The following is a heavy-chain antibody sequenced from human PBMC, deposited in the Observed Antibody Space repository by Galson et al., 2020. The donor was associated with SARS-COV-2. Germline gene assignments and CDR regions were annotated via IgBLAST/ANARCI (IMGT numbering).Heavy chain of an antibody. V-gene: IGHV4-59*08. D-gene: IGHD3-22*01. CDR3: AGVTNYYDSRRFPKRWVDR. J-gene: IGHJ4*02. Sequence: SETLSLTCTVTGGSISRFFWSWIRQSPGKGLEWMGDIYYTGVTKYNPSLKSRVTISIDTSKYQFSLKLSSVTAADTAVYSCAGVTNYYDSRRFPKRWVDRWGQGTLVTVSS. CDR2: IYYTGVT. CDR1: GGSISRFF.